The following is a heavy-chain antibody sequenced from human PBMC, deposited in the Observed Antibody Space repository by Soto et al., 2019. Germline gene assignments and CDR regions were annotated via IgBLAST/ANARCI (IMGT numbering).Heavy chain of an antibody. CDR3: ARLGYSSSAHYLDY. CDR1: GGSISSYY. J-gene: IGHJ4*02. V-gene: IGHV4-59*01. D-gene: IGHD6-6*01. CDR2: FSYSGDT. Sequence: TSETLSLTCTVSGGSISSYYWTWIRQPPGKGLEWIGYFSYSGDTNYDPSLKSRVTMSVDTSKNHFSLKLSSVTAADTAVYYCARLGYSSSAHYLDYWGQGTLVTVSS.